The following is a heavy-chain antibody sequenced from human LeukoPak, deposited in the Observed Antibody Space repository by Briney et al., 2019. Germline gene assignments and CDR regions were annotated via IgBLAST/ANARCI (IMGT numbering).Heavy chain of an antibody. CDR1: GYTLTSYG. J-gene: IGHJ4*02. D-gene: IGHD3-9*01. V-gene: IGHV1-18*01. CDR2: ISAYNGNT. CDR3: ARVPDCDILTGYYLFCDY. Sequence: ASVKVSCKASGYTLTSYGISWVRQAPGQGLEWMGWISAYNGNTNYAQKLQGRVTMTTDTSTSTAYMELRSLRSDDTAVYYCARVPDCDILTGYYLFCDYWGQGTLVTVSS.